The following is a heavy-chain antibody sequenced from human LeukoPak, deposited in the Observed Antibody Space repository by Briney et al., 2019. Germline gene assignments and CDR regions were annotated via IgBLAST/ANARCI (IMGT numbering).Heavy chain of an antibody. CDR2: VYHSGST. CDR3: ARTYSSAFDP. V-gene: IGHV4-38-2*02. D-gene: IGHD6-13*01. CDR1: GYSISSGYY. Sequence: SETLSLTCTVSGYSISSGYYWAWIRQPPGKELEFLGSVYHSGSTYDNPSLKSRVTISMDTSNNQFSLRLTSLTAGDTAVYYCARTYSSAFDPWGQGTLVTVSS. J-gene: IGHJ5*02.